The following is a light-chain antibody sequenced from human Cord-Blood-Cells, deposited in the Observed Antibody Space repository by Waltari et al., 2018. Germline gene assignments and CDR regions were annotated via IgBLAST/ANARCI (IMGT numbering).Light chain of an antibody. CDR2: RNN. V-gene: IGLV1-47*01. Sequence: QSVLTHPPSASGTPGQRVPIPCSGISSNIGSNYVYWYQQLPGPPPKLLISRNNQRPSGVPDRFSGTKSGTSASRAISGFRSEDEADYYCAAWDDSLSGYVFGTGTKVTVL. CDR1: SSNIGSNY. J-gene: IGLJ1*01. CDR3: AAWDDSLSGYV.